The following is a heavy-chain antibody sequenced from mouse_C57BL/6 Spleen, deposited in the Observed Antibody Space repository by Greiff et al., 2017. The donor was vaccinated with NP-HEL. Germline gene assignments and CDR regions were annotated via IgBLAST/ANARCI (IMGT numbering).Heavy chain of an antibody. Sequence: EVKLVESEGGLVQPGSSMKLSCTASGFTFSDYYMAWVRQVPEKGLEWVANINYDGSSTYYLDSLKSRFIISRDNAKNILYLQMSSLKSEDTATYYCARDSHYYGSSYGNFDVWGTGTTVTVSS. V-gene: IGHV5-16*01. J-gene: IGHJ1*03. CDR3: ARDSHYYGSSYGNFDV. CDR1: GFTFSDYY. D-gene: IGHD1-1*01. CDR2: INYDGSST.